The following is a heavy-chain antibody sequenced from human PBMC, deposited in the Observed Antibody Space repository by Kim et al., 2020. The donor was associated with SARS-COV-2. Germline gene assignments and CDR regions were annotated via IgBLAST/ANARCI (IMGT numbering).Heavy chain of an antibody. CDR1: GYTFTSYY. V-gene: IGHV1-46*01. J-gene: IGHJ6*02. Sequence: ASVKVSCKASGYTFTSYYMHWVRQAPGQGLEWMGLINPSGGSTSYAQKFQGRVTMTRDTSTSTVYMELSSLRSEDTAVYYCARDEAGYYYGMDVWGQGTTVTVSS. CDR2: INPSGGST. CDR3: ARDEAGYYYGMDV.